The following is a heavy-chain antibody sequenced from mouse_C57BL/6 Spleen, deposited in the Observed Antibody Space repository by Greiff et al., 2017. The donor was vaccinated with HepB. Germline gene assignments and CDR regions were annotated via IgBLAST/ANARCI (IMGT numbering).Heavy chain of an antibody. CDR2: IYPGDGDT. V-gene: IGHV1-82*01. D-gene: IGHD1-1*01. J-gene: IGHJ4*01. CDR1: GYAFSSSW. Sequence: QVQLQQSGPELVKPGASVKISCKASGYAFSSSWMNWVKQRPGKGLEWIGRIYPGDGDTNYNGKFKGKATLTADKSSSTAYMQLSSLTSEDSAVYFCARNYYCSSHAYYAMDYWGQGTSVTVSS. CDR3: ARNYYCSSHAYYAMDY.